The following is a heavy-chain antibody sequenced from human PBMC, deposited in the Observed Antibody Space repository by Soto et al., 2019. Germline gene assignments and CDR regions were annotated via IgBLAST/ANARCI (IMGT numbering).Heavy chain of an antibody. CDR1: GFDFSTYW. V-gene: IGHV3-74*01. D-gene: IGHD1-7*01. J-gene: IGHJ6*02. CDR3: ARRLELPLGASHYYYGMDV. Sequence: EAQLVESGGGLVQPGGSLRVSCSASGFDFSTYWMHWVRQVPGKGLEWVSRIDDDGSSTRYADSVKGRFTISRDNSKNIVYLEMNSLTTDDTAVYYCARRLELPLGASHYYYGMDVWSQGTTVTVSS. CDR2: IDDDGSST.